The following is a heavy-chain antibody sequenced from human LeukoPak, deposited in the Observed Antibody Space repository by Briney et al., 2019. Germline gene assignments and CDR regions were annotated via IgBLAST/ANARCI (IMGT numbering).Heavy chain of an antibody. J-gene: IGHJ5*02. V-gene: IGHV4-34*01. CDR1: GGSFSGYY. CDR3: ARGVWFDP. Sequence: SETLSLTCAVYGGSFSGYYWSWIRQPPGKGLEWIGEINHSGSTNYNPSLKSRVTISVDTSKNQFSLKLSSVTAADTAVYYCARGVWFDPWGQGTLVTVSS. CDR2: INHSGST.